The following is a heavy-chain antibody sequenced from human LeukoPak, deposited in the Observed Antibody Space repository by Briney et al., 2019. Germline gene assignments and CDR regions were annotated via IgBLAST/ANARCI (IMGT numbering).Heavy chain of an antibody. J-gene: IGHJ5*02. V-gene: IGHV4-34*01. CDR1: GGSFSGYY. CDR3: ARGVWFDP. Sequence: SETLSLTCAVYGGSFSGYYWSWIRQPPGKGLEWIGEINHSGSTNYNPSLKSRVTISVDTSKNQFSLKLSSVTAADTAVYYCARGVWFDPWGQGTLVTVSS. CDR2: INHSGST.